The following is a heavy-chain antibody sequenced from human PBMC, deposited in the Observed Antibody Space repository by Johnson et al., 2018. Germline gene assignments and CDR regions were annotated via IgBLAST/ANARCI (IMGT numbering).Heavy chain of an antibody. V-gene: IGHV3-23*04. CDR2: LDGGSGST. J-gene: IGHJ1*01. CDR1: GFSFSRSV. CDR3: AYRMAALGQKYFQD. D-gene: IGHD5-24*01. Sequence: VELVQSGGGLVQPGGSLRLSCVASGFSFSRSVMSWVRQAPGKGLEWVSTLDGGSGSTYYADSVKGRFSISRDISKNTLNLQLSSLRGEDAALYYCAYRMAALGQKYFQDWGQGAMVTVSS.